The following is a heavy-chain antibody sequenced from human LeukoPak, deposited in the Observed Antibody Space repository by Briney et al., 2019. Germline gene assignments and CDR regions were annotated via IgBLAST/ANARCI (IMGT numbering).Heavy chain of an antibody. CDR3: ARGGITMVRGVIIPPAFVT. CDR1: GGSISSYY. D-gene: IGHD3-10*01. V-gene: IGHV4-59*01. J-gene: IGHJ4*02. Sequence: SETLSLTCTVSGGSISSYYWSWIRQPPGKGLEWIGYIYYSGSTNYNPSLKSRVTISVDTSKNQFSLKLSSVTAADTAVYYWARGGITMVRGVIIPPAFVTGGQGTLVTASS. CDR2: IYYSGST.